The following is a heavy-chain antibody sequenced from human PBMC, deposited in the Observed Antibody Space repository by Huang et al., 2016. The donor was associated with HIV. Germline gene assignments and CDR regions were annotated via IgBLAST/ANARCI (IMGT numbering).Heavy chain of an antibody. V-gene: IGHV3-74*01. Sequence: EVQLVESGGGLVQPGGSLRLSCAASGFSISSYWLHWGRQAPGKGLVSVSRINSGGSSTSYADSVKGRFTISRDNAKNTLYLQMNSLRAEDTAVYYCARDPRIQSWLNFFDYWGQGTLVSVSS. CDR3: ARDPRIQSWLNFFDY. J-gene: IGHJ4*02. D-gene: IGHD3-22*01. CDR1: GFSISSYW. CDR2: INSGGSST.